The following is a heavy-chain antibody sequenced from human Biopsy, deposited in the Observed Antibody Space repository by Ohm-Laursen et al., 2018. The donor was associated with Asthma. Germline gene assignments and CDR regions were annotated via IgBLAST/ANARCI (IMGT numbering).Heavy chain of an antibody. D-gene: IGHD5-24*01. J-gene: IGHJ4*02. CDR3: ARVKDGYNFDY. V-gene: IGHV4-30-2*01. Sequence: SQTLSLTWAVSGGSISSGGYSWSWIRQPPGKGLEWIGYIYHSGSTYYNPSLKSRVTISVDRSKNQFSLKLSSVTAADTAVYYCARVKDGYNFDYWDQGTLVTVSS. CDR1: GGSISSGGYS. CDR2: IYHSGST.